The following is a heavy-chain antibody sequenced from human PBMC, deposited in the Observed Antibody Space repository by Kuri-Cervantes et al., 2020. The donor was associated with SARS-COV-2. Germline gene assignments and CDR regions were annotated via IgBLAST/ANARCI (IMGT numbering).Heavy chain of an antibody. CDR3: AREGRGANAAPDAFDI. CDR2: ISFDGSNK. V-gene: IGHV3-30*03. Sequence: GESLKISCAASGFTFSSFAMHWVRQAPGKGLEWMAVISFDGSNKYYADSVKGRFTISRDNSKNTVYLQMDSLRSDDTAVYYCAREGRGANAAPDAFDIWGQGTMVTVSS. CDR1: GFTFSSFA. D-gene: IGHD1-26*01. J-gene: IGHJ3*02.